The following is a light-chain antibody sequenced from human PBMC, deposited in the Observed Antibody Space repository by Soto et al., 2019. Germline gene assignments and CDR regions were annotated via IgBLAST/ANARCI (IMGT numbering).Light chain of an antibody. CDR2: AAS. V-gene: IGKV1-39*01. Sequence: DIQMTQSPSSLSASVGDRVTITCRASQTINSYLNWYQHKPGKAPKLLIYAASSLQRGVPSRFSVSRSGTDFTLAISSLQPEAFATCYCQQSYSTPLGFGQGTRVEIK. J-gene: IGKJ5*01. CDR3: QQSYSTPLG. CDR1: QTINSY.